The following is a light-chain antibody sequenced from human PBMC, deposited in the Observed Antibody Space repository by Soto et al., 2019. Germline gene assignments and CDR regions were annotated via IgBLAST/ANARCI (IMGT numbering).Light chain of an antibody. Sequence: EVVLTHSPDTLSLSPGERAALSSSARQSVSSNLAWYQQTPGQAPRLLIYGASTRATGIPARFSGSGSGTDFTLTINSLQSEDFVVYYCQQYNDWPTWTFGQGTKVDI. J-gene: IGKJ1*01. CDR2: GAS. CDR3: QQYNDWPTWT. CDR1: QSVSSN. V-gene: IGKV3-15*01.